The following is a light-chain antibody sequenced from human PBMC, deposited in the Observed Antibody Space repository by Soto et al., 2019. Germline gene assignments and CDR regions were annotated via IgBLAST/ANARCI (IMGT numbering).Light chain of an antibody. Sequence: QSALTQPRSVSGSPGQSVTISCTGTSSDVGGYKYVSWYQQHPGKAPKLMIYDVTKWPSGVPDRFSGSKSGNTASLTISGLQAEDEADYYCCSYAGSSLVVFGGGTKLTVL. CDR3: CSYAGSSLVV. J-gene: IGLJ2*01. CDR1: SSDVGGYKY. CDR2: DVT. V-gene: IGLV2-11*01.